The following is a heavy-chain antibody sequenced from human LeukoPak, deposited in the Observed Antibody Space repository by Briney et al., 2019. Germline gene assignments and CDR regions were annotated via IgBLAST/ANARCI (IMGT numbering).Heavy chain of an antibody. V-gene: IGHV3-23*01. Sequence: GGSLRLSCTSSGFILSSFAMSWVRQAPGKGLEWVSSISSPGGNTYYADSVKGRFTTSRDISKNLVYLQMNSLRAEDTAVYYCAKTRNGYTTEYLQHWGQGTLVTVSS. CDR2: ISSPGGNT. CDR1: GFILSSFA. CDR3: AKTRNGYTTEYLQH. D-gene: IGHD5-24*01. J-gene: IGHJ1*01.